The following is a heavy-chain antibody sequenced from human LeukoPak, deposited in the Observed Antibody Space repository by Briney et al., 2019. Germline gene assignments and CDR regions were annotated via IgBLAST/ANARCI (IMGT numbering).Heavy chain of an antibody. CDR2: IKQDGSEK. J-gene: IGHJ5*02. CDR1: GFTFSIYW. CDR3: ARELPHNWFDP. V-gene: IGHV3-7*01. Sequence: TGGFLRLSCAASGFTFSIYWMIWVRQAPGKGLEWVANIKQDGSEKYYVDSVKGRFTISRDNAKNSLYLQMNSLRAEDTAVYYCARELPHNWFDPWGQGTLVTVSS.